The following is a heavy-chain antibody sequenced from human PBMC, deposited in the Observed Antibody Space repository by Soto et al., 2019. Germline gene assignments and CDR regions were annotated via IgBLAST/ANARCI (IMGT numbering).Heavy chain of an antibody. CDR1: GLTFSSYA. CDR3: ASGRIQSDY. Sequence: GGSLRLSCAASGLTFSSYAMHWVRQAPGKGLEWVAVISYDGSNKYYADSVKGRFTISRDNSKNTLYLQMNSLRAEDTAVYYCASGRIQSDYWGQGTLVTVSS. J-gene: IGHJ4*02. CDR2: ISYDGSNK. V-gene: IGHV3-30-3*01. D-gene: IGHD2-15*01.